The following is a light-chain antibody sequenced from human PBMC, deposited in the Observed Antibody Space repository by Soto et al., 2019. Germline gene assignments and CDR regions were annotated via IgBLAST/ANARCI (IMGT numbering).Light chain of an antibody. CDR3: CSCTFTSTLVV. CDR1: SSDVGGSNY. Sequence: QSALTQPASVSGSPGQSITISCTGTSSDVGGSNYVSWYQQHPGKAPKLIIYDVTNRPSGVSNRFSGSKSGNTASLTISGLQADDEADYYSCSCTFTSTLVVFGGGTKLTVL. J-gene: IGLJ3*02. V-gene: IGLV2-14*03. CDR2: DVT.